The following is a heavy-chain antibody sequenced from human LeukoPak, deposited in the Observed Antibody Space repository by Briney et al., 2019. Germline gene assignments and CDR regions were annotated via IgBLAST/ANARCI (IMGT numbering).Heavy chain of an antibody. Sequence: GGSLRLSCAASGFSFDDYAMHWVRQAPGKGLEWVAGISWNSGSMDYVDSVKGRFTISRDNAKNSLYLQMNSLRAEDTAVYYCARDPGFDYWGRGTLVTVSS. V-gene: IGHV3-9*01. CDR2: ISWNSGSM. J-gene: IGHJ4*02. CDR1: GFSFDDYA. CDR3: ARDPGFDY.